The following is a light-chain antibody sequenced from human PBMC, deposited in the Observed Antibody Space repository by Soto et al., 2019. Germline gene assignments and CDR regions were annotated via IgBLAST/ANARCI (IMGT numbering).Light chain of an antibody. Sequence: QSVLTQPPSVSAAPGQKVTISCSGSSSNIGGNSVSWYQQLPGTAPKLLIYDDNKRPSGIPDRFSGSKSGTSATLGITGFQTGDEADYYCGSWDSSLSAYVFGTGTKSPS. V-gene: IGLV1-51*01. CDR3: GSWDSSLSAYV. CDR1: SSNIGGNS. CDR2: DDN. J-gene: IGLJ1*01.